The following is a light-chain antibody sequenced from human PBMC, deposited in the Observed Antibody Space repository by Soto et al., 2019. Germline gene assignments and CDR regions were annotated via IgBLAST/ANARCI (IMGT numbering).Light chain of an antibody. CDR1: QRIRTS. CDR3: QQYNTYSTWT. CDR2: AAS. J-gene: IGKJ1*01. Sequence: DIQMTQSPSSLSASIGDRVTITCRASQRIRTSLNWYQHKPGKAPKLLIYAASTLQSGVPSRFSGSGSGTEFTLTISSLQPDDFATYYCQQYNTYSTWTFGQGTKVDIK. V-gene: IGKV1-5*01.